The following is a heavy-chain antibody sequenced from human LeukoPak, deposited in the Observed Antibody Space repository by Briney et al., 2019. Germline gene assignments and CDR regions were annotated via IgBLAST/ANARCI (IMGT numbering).Heavy chain of an antibody. CDR3: AKAYVDTAMATDAFDI. D-gene: IGHD5-18*01. J-gene: IGHJ3*02. Sequence: GGSLRLSCAASGFTFSSYAMSWVRQAPGKWLEWVSAISGSGGSTYYADSVKGRFTISRDNSKNTLYLQMNSLRAEDTAVYYCAKAYVDTAMATDAFDIWGQGTMVTVSS. V-gene: IGHV3-23*01. CDR1: GFTFSSYA. CDR2: ISGSGGST.